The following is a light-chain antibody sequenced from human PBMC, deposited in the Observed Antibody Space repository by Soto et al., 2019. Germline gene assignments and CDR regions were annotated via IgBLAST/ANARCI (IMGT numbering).Light chain of an antibody. J-gene: IGLJ1*01. CDR3: QSYDSTLSARYV. CDR2: GDT. V-gene: IGLV1-40*01. Sequence: QSVLTQPPSVSGAPWQRVTISCTGTSSNIGAGHAVHWYRQFPGAAPKLLIYGDTHRPSGVPDRFSGSKSGTSASLAITGLQAEDEGDYYCQSYDSTLSARYVFGTGTKLTVL. CDR1: SSNIGAGHA.